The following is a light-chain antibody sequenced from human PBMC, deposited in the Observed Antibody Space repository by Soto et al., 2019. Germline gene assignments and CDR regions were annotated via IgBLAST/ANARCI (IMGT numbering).Light chain of an antibody. CDR3: QQYNTYPWT. J-gene: IGKJ1*01. CDR2: GAS. Sequence: DIQMTQSPSTLSASVGDRVTITCRASQRVSTWLAWYQQKAGKAPKLLIYGASSLESGVPSRFSGSGSGTEFTLTITSLQPDDFATYNCQQYNTYPWTFGHGTKVEFK. V-gene: IGKV1-5*01. CDR1: QRVSTW.